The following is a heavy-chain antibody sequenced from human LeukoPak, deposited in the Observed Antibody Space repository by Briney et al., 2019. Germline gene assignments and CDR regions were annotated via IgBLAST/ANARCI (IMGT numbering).Heavy chain of an antibody. CDR2: IKQDGSEK. CDR3: ARGLDCSSTSCYGIVDY. Sequence: PGGSLRLSCAASGFTFSSYWMSWVRQAPGKGLEWVANIKQDGSEKYYMDSVKGRFTISRDNAKNSLYLQMNSLRAEDTAVYYCARGLDCSSTSCYGIVDYWGQGTLVTVSS. CDR1: GFTFSSYW. D-gene: IGHD2-2*01. V-gene: IGHV3-7*01. J-gene: IGHJ4*02.